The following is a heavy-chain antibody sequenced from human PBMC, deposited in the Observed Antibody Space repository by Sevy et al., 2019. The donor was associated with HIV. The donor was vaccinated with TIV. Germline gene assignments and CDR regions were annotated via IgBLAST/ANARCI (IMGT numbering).Heavy chain of an antibody. V-gene: IGHV3-30-3*01. CDR1: GFTFSSYA. J-gene: IGHJ3*02. CDR2: ISYDGSNK. CDR3: AREDYYYDSSGYYPDAFDI. Sequence: GGSLRLSCAASGFTFSSYAMHWVRQAPGKGLEWVAVISYDGSNKYYADSVKGRFTISRDNSKNTLYLQMNSLRAEDTAVYYCAREDYYYDSSGYYPDAFDIWGQGTMVPVSS. D-gene: IGHD3-22*01.